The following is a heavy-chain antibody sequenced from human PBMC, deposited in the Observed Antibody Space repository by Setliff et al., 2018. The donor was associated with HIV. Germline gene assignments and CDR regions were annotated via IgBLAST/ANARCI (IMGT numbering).Heavy chain of an antibody. Sequence: LRLSCVASGFTFNSAWMTWVRQAPGKGLEWVGRIKSKTDGGTREYAASVKGRFTISRDDSKSIAYLQMNSLKAEDTAVYYCGRAKSWYDYMDVWGKGTTVTVSS. J-gene: IGHJ6*03. CDR1: GFTFNSAW. V-gene: IGHV3-15*01. D-gene: IGHD2-15*01. CDR3: GRAKSWYDYMDV. CDR2: IKSKTDGGTR.